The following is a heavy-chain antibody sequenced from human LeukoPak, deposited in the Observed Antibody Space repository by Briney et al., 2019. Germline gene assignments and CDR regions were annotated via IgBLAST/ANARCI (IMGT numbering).Heavy chain of an antibody. D-gene: IGHD2-2*01. J-gene: IGHJ4*02. Sequence: GGSLRLSCAASGFTFSNCAMSWVRQAPGKGLEWVSTISADGRTTYYADSVKGRFTVSREYSKNTLYLHLNSLRAEDTAVYHCAKVGCSTTSCYAGDDYWGQGTLVIISS. CDR1: GFTFSNCA. CDR3: AKVGCSTTSCYAGDDY. CDR2: ISADGRTT. V-gene: IGHV3-23*01.